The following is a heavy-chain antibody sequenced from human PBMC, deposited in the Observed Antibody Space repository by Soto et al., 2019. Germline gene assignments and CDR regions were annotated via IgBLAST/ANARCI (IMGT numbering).Heavy chain of an antibody. D-gene: IGHD5-12*01. CDR1: GYTFTGYY. V-gene: IGHV1-2*02. CDR3: ARARVRWLQLGY. Sequence: QVQLVQSGAEVKKPGASVKVSCKASGYTFTGYYMHWVRQAPGQGLEWMGWINPNSGGTNYAQKCQGRVTMTRDTSISTAYMELSRLRSDDTAVYYCARARVRWLQLGYWGQGTLVTVSS. CDR2: INPNSGGT. J-gene: IGHJ4*02.